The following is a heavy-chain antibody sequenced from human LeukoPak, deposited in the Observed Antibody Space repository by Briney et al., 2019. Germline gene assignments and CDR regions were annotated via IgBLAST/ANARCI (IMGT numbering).Heavy chain of an antibody. CDR3: AKPHIRMSTVCFFDS. V-gene: IGHV3-11*01. Sequence: PGGSLRLSCAASGFTFSDYYMSWIRQAPGKGLEWVSYISSSGSTIYYADSVKGRFTISRDNVDNTLFLQMNSLRAEDTAIYYCAKPHIRMSTVCFFDSWGQGTRVTVSS. CDR2: ISSSGSTI. CDR1: GFTFSDYY. J-gene: IGHJ4*02. D-gene: IGHD5/OR15-5a*01.